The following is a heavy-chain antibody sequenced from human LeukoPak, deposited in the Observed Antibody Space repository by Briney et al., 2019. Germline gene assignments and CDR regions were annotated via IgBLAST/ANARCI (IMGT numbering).Heavy chain of an antibody. CDR1: GGTFSSYA. Sequence: ASVKVSCKASGGTFSSYAFTWVRQAPGQGLEWMGSVIPLFGSTNYAQQLQGRVSINTDESTNTVYMELSSLTSEDTAVYYCARGLITAADLYYFDYWGQGTLVTVSS. J-gene: IGHJ4*02. V-gene: IGHV1-69*05. D-gene: IGHD6-13*01. CDR2: VIPLFGST. CDR3: ARGLITAADLYYFDY.